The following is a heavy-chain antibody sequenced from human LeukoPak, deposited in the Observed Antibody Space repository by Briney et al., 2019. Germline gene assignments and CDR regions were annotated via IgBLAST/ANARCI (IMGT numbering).Heavy chain of an antibody. CDR2: IYTSGST. Sequence: SETLSLTCTVSGGSISSYYWSWIRQPAGKGLEWIGRIYTSGSTNYNPSFKSRVTMSVDTSKNQFSLKLSSVTAADTAVYYCARTAWSSSWYWFDPWGQGTLVTVSS. CDR1: GGSISSYY. V-gene: IGHV4-4*07. CDR3: ARTAWSSSWYWFDP. D-gene: IGHD6-13*01. J-gene: IGHJ5*02.